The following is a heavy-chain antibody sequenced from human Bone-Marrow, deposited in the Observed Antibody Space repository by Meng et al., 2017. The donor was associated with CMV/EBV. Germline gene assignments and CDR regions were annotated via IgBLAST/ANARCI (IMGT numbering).Heavy chain of an antibody. CDR2: IYYSGST. CDR3: ARAGVAAAGVFGFDY. CDR1: GFTFSSYA. J-gene: IGHJ4*02. V-gene: IGHV4-59*01. D-gene: IGHD6-13*01. Sequence: GSLRLSCAASGFTFSSYAMSWIRQPPGKGLEWIGYIYYSGSTNYNPSLKSRVTISVDTSKNQFSLKLSSVTAADTAVYYCARAGVAAAGVFGFDYWGQGTLVTVSS.